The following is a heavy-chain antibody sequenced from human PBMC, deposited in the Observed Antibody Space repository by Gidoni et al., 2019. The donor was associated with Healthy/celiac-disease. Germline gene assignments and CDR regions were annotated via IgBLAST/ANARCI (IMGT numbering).Heavy chain of an antibody. D-gene: IGHD1-26*01. V-gene: IGHV3-21*01. CDR1: GFTFSSYS. Sequence: EVQLVESGGGLVKPGGSLRLSCAASGFTFSSYSMNWVRQAPGKGLEWVSSISSSSSYIYYADSVKGRFTISRDNAKNSLYLQMNSLRAEDTAVYYCASSSGGSYWGYFDYWGQGTLVTVSS. CDR3: ASSSGGSYWGYFDY. J-gene: IGHJ4*02. CDR2: ISSSSSYI.